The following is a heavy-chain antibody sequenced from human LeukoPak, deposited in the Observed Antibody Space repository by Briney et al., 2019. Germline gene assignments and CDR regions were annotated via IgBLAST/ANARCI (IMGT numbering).Heavy chain of an antibody. CDR2: IHAGGT. V-gene: IGHV4-59*01. CDR1: GASISIYY. CDR3: ARALPWGYASPG. J-gene: IGHJ4*02. D-gene: IGHD3-16*01. Sequence: SETLSLTCTVSGASISIYYWTWIRQPPGRGLERMGYIHAGGTVYNPSLKSRVTMSVDTSKNQFSLNLTSVTAADTAVYYCARALPWGYASPGWGQGTLVTVSS.